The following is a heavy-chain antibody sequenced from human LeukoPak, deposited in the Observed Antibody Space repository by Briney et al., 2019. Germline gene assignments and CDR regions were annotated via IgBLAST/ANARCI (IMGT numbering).Heavy chain of an antibody. J-gene: IGHJ4*02. CDR3: ARSSSGSYQSDY. V-gene: IGHV1-8*03. Sequence: ASVKVSCKASGYTFTSYDINWVRQATGQGLEWMGWMNPNSGNTGYAQKFQGRVTITRNTSISTAYMELSSLRSEDTAVYYCARSSSGSYQSDYWGQGTLVTVSS. CDR2: MNPNSGNT. CDR1: GYTFTSYD. D-gene: IGHD1-26*01.